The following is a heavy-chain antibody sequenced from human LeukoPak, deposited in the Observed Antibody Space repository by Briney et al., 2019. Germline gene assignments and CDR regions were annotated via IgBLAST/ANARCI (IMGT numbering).Heavy chain of an antibody. D-gene: IGHD3-10*01. CDR2: IYYSGST. J-gene: IGHJ5*02. V-gene: IGHV4-31*03. CDR1: GGSISSGGYY. CDR3: ARALKIQGYGSGGYNWFDL. Sequence: SETLSLTCTVSGGSISSGGYYWSWIRQHPGTGLEWIGYIYYSGSTYYNPSLKGRVTISVDTSKNQFSLKLSSVTAADTAVYYCARALKIQGYGSGGYNWFDLWGQGTLVTVSS.